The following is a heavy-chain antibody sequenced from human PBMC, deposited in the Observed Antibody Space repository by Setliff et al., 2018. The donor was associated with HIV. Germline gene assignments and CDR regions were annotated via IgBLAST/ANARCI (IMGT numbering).Heavy chain of an antibody. Sequence: PGGSLRLSCAASGFTFSAHGMHWVRQAPGRGLEWVGRIKNRPAGGTTEYAAPVKGRFTISRDDSKNMAYLQMNSLKIEDTALYFCSINSPLSSWGQGTLVTVSS. CDR1: GFTFSAHG. CDR3: SINSPLSS. CDR2: IKNRPAGGTT. D-gene: IGHD6-6*01. J-gene: IGHJ4*02. V-gene: IGHV3-15*01.